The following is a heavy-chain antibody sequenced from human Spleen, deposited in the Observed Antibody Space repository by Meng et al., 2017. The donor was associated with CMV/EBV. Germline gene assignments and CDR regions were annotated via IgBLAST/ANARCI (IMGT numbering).Heavy chain of an antibody. CDR2: SSAHADVT. J-gene: IGHJ6*02. CDR3: AKILKGRFLEWLSMDV. CDR1: DLDFNIYA. D-gene: IGHD3-3*01. V-gene: IGHV3-23*01. Sequence: GESLKISCVAPDLDFNIYAMTWVRQAPGKGLEWVSGSSAHADVTKYTDSVKGRFTISRDNSKNTLYLQMTSLRIEDTAVYHCAKILKGRFLEWLSMDVWGQGATVTVSS.